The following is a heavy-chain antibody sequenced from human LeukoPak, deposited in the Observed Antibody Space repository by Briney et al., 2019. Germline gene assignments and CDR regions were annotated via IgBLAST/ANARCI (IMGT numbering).Heavy chain of an antibody. CDR2: MNPNSGNT. V-gene: IGHV1-8*01. CDR1: AYTFTSYD. Sequence: GASVKASCKASAYTFTSYDINWVRQATGQGLEWMGWMNPNSGNTGYAQKFQGRVTMTRNTSISTAYMELSSLRSEDTAVYYCAKGHYYYYGMDVWGQGTTVTVSS. J-gene: IGHJ6*02. CDR3: AKGHYYYYGMDV.